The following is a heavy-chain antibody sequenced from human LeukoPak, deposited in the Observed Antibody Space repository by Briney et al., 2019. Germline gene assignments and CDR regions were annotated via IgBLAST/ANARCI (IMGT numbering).Heavy chain of an antibody. CDR3: AKAARGSYWYYYYYMDV. J-gene: IGHJ6*03. V-gene: IGHV3-21*04. CDR2: ISSRSNYI. Sequence: GGSLRLSCAASGFTFSSYTMNWVRQAPGKGLEWVSSISSRSNYIYYADSVKGRFTISRDNSKNTLYLQMNSLRAEDTAVYYCAKAARGSYWYYYYYMDVWGKGTTVTISS. D-gene: IGHD1-26*01. CDR1: GFTFSSYT.